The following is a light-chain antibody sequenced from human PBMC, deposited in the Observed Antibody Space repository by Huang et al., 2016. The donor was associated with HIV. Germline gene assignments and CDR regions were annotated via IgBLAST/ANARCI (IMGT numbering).Light chain of an antibody. CDR2: DAF. J-gene: IGKJ5*01. CDR3: QQRSTLIT. Sequence: DIVLTQSPDTLSLSPGQRASLFCRASNNIGSSLAWYQPKPGQAPRLLIYDAFNRATDIAARFSGSGSGTDFTLTISSLKVEDFAFYYCQQRSTLITFGQGTRLE. V-gene: IGKV3-11*01. CDR1: NNIGSS.